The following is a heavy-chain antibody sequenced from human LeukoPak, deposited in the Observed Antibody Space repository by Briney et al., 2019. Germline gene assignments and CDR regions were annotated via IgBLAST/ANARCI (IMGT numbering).Heavy chain of an antibody. D-gene: IGHD5-12*01. Sequence: PSETLSPTCTLSGGSISTYYWSWIRHPPGKGLEWIGYIYHSGSTNYNPSLKSRVTISVDTSKNQFSLKLSSVTAADTAVYYCARGGGYASPIGYWGQGALVTVSS. V-gene: IGHV4-59*01. J-gene: IGHJ4*02. CDR1: GGSISTYY. CDR3: ARGGGYASPIGY. CDR2: IYHSGST.